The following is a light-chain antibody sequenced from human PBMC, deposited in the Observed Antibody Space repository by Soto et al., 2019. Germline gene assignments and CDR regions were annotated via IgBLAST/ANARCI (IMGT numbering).Light chain of an antibody. J-gene: IGKJ2*01. CDR3: QQFYTTPHT. V-gene: IGKV4-1*01. CDR1: QSVLYSSNNRNY. Sequence: DIVMTQSPDSLAVSLGERATINCKSSQSVLYSSNNRNYFAWYQQRPGQPPRLLIYWASTRESGVPDRFSGGGSGTDFTLTISSLQAEDVAVYYCQQFYTTPHTFGQGTKLEIK. CDR2: WAS.